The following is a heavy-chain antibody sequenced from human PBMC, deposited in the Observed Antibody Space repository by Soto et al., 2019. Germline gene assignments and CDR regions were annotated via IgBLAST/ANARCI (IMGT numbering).Heavy chain of an antibody. J-gene: IGHJ6*02. CDR2: INPNSGGT. V-gene: IGHV1-2*02. CDR1: GYTFTGYY. CDR3: AREVVADPADPGSADYYYYGMDV. Sequence: AASVKVSCKASGYTFTGYYMHWVRQAPGQGLEWMGWINPNSGGTNYAQKFQGRVTMTRDTSISTAYMELSRLRSDDTAVYYCAREVVADPADPGSADYYYYGMDVWGQGTTVTVSS. D-gene: IGHD2-15*01.